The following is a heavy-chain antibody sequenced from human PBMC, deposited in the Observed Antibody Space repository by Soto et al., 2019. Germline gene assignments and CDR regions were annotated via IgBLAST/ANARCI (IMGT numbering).Heavy chain of an antibody. Sequence: PGGSLRLSCAASGFTVSSNYMSWVRQAPGKGLEWVSVIYSGGTIYYADSVKGRFTISRDNAKNSLYLQMNSLRDEDTAVYYCARDSRITIFRVVRRNWFDPWGQGTLVTVSS. CDR1: GFTVSSNY. V-gene: IGHV3-66*01. CDR3: ARDSRITIFRVVRRNWFDP. CDR2: IYSGGTI. D-gene: IGHD3-3*01. J-gene: IGHJ5*02.